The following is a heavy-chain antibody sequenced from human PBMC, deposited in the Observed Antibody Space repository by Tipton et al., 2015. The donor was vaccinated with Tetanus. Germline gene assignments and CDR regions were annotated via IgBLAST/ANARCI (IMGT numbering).Heavy chain of an antibody. V-gene: IGHV4-59*10. CDR3: ARGRSFGSGWFDY. J-gene: IGHJ4*02. CDR2: IYTSGST. D-gene: IGHD6-19*01. CDR1: GGSFSGYY. Sequence: TLSLTCAVYGGSFSGYYWSWIRQPPGKGLEWIGRIYTSGSTNYNPSLKSRVTMSVDTSKNQFSLKLSSVTAADTAVYYCARGRSFGSGWFDYWGQGTLVTVSS.